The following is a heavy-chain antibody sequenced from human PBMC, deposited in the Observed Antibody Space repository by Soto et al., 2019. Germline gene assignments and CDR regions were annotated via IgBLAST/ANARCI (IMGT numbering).Heavy chain of an antibody. J-gene: IGHJ5*02. Sequence: QVQLQESGPGLMKPSQTLSLTCSVSCGSINSGCYYWSWIRQHPGKGLECIGYIYFGGRTNYNPSFKSRLITSQVPSKTQLAVKLTSETAAHTAVYYCARAPVIMGCTAMAATPLGWFDPWGQGTLVTVSS. CDR1: CGSINSGCYY. V-gene: IGHV4-31*03. D-gene: IGHD6-19*01. CDR2: IYFGGRT. CDR3: ARAPVIMGCTAMAATPLGWFDP.